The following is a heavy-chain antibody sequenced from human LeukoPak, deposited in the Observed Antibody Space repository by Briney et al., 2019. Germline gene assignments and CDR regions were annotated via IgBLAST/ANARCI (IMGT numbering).Heavy chain of an antibody. J-gene: IGHJ3*02. V-gene: IGHV4-59*12. D-gene: IGHD1-26*01. CDR2: IYYSGST. CDR3: ARVEGSGSYYAFDI. Sequence: SETLSLTCTVSGGSMSSYYWSWFRQPPGKVLEWIGSIYYSGSTYYNPSLKSRVTISVDTSKNQFSLKLSSVTAADTAVYYCARVEGSGSYYAFDIWGQGTMVTVSS. CDR1: GGSMSSYY.